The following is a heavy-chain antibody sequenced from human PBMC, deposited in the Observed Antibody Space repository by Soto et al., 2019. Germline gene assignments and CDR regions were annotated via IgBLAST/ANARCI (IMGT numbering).Heavy chain of an antibody. CDR3: AANVLLWFGEFRGDY. D-gene: IGHD3-10*01. Sequence: GGSLRLSCAASGFTFSSYSMNWVRQAPGKGLEWVSSISSSSSYIYYADSVKGRFTISRDNAKNSLYLQMNSLRAEDTAVYYCAANVLLWFGEFRGDYWGQGTLVTVSS. J-gene: IGHJ4*02. V-gene: IGHV3-21*01. CDR1: GFTFSSYS. CDR2: ISSSSSYI.